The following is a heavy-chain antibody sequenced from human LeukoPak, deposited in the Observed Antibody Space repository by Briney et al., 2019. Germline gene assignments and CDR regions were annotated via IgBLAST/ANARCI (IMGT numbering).Heavy chain of an antibody. Sequence: ASVKVSCKASGYTFTGYYMHWVRQAPGQGLEWMGWINPNSGGTNYAQKFQGWVTITRDTSISTAYMELSRLRSDDTAVYYCARDRVTMVRGTKHNWFDPWGQGTLVTVSS. CDR3: ARDRVTMVRGTKHNWFDP. CDR2: INPNSGGT. D-gene: IGHD3-10*01. J-gene: IGHJ5*02. CDR1: GYTFTGYY. V-gene: IGHV1-2*04.